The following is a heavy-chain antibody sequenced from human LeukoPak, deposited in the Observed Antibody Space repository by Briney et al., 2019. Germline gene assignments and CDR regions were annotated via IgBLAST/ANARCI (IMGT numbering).Heavy chain of an antibody. CDR2: IYSGGGT. CDR1: GFTVSNNY. V-gene: IGHV3-53*01. Sequence: GGSLRLSCAASGFTVSNNYMSWVRRAAGKGLEWVPLIYSGGGTYYADSAKGRFTISRDNSKNTLYLQMNSLRAEDTAVYYCARNSGELGAWGQGTLVTVSS. D-gene: IGHD2-21*01. J-gene: IGHJ5*02. CDR3: ARNSGELGA.